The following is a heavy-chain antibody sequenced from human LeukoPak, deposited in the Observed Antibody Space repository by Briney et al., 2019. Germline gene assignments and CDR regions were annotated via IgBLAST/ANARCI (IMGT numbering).Heavy chain of an antibody. D-gene: IGHD3-16*02. CDR1: GYTFTSYA. CDR2: IIPIFGTA. Sequence: ASVKVSCKASGYTFTSYAMNWVRQAPGQGLEWMGGIIPIFGTANYAQKFQGRVTITADKSTSTAYMELSSLRSEDTAVYYCARDLYDYVWGSYRYKYYFDYWGQGTLVTVSS. J-gene: IGHJ4*02. CDR3: ARDLYDYVWGSYRYKYYFDY. V-gene: IGHV1-69*06.